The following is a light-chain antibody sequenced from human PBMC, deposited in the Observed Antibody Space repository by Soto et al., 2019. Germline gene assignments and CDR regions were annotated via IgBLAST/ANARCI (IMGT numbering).Light chain of an antibody. J-gene: IGLJ3*02. CDR3: AAWDDGLNGWL. CDR1: SSDVGAYNF. CDR2: EVS. V-gene: IGLV2-14*01. Sequence: QSALTQPASVSGSPGQSITISCTGTSSDVGAYNFVSWYQQHPGKAPKLIFYEVSNRPPGLSDRFSGSKSGTTASLTISGLQAEDEADYYCAAWDDGLNGWLFGGGTKLTVL.